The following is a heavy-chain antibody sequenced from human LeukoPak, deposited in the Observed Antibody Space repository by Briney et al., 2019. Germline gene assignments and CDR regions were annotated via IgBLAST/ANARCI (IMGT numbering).Heavy chain of an antibody. Sequence: GSLRLSCAASGFIFSTYAMSWVRQAPGKGLEWVSGLSGSGSSAYYADSVKGRFTISRDNSKNTLYLQMNSLRPEDTAVYYCAKGLTNLGDDWGQGTLVTVSS. CDR1: GFIFSTYA. J-gene: IGHJ4*02. CDR2: LSGSGSSA. D-gene: IGHD3-9*01. V-gene: IGHV3-23*01. CDR3: AKGLTNLGDD.